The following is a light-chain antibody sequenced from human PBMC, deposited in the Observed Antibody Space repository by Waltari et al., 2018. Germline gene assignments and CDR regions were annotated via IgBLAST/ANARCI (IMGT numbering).Light chain of an antibody. CDR2: DNN. CDR3: ETWDSILSAVI. V-gene: IGLV1-51*01. CDR1: SSNIGNKY. Sequence: QSVLTQPPSVSAAPGQKVTIPCSGSSSNIGNKYVSWYQRFPGTAPKLLIYDNNERPSGIPDRFSGSTSGTSASLGITGLQTGDEADYYCETWDSILSAVIFGGGTKLTVL. J-gene: IGLJ2*01.